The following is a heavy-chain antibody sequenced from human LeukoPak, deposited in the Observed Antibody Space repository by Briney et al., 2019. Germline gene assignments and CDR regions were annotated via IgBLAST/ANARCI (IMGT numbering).Heavy chain of an antibody. CDR2: ISTTSSYI. Sequence: GGSLRLSCAASGFSFSTYAISWVRQAPGKGLEWVSCISTTSSYIFYADSVRGRFTISRDNAKNSLYLQMDSLRAEDTAVYYCARDRSWGQGTLVTVSS. V-gene: IGHV3-21*01. CDR3: ARDRS. J-gene: IGHJ4*02. CDR1: GFSFSTYA.